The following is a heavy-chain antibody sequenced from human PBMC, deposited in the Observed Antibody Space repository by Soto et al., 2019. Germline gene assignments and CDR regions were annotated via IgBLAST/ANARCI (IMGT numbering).Heavy chain of an antibody. CDR2: ISPDGSDV. Sequence: QVVESGGDLVPPGGSLRLSCAASGFPFTNYWMNWVRQTPGKGLMWVSRISPDGSDVGYADSVEGRFTVSRDNAKNTLYLQMHSLRAEDTAMYYCACWGHIVPVAPSDFDRWGQGTLVTVSS. CDR1: GFPFTNYW. CDR3: ACWGHIVPVAPSDFDR. D-gene: IGHD2-8*02. V-gene: IGHV3-74*01. J-gene: IGHJ4*02.